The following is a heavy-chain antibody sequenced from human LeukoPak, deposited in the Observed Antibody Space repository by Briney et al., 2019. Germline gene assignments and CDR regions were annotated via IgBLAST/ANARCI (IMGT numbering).Heavy chain of an antibody. Sequence: GGSLRLSCAASGFTFSGYWMHWVRQAPGKGLVWVSRINIDGSSTTYADSVKGRFTISRDNAKNTLYLQMNSLRAEDTAVYYCARAYDSSGYYYKFGYWGQGTLVTVSS. CDR1: GFTFSGYW. V-gene: IGHV3-74*01. CDR3: ARAYDSSGYYYKFGY. CDR2: INIDGSST. J-gene: IGHJ4*02. D-gene: IGHD3-22*01.